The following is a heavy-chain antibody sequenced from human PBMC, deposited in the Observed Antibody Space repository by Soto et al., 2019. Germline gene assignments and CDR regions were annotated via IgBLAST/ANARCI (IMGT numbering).Heavy chain of an antibody. V-gene: IGHV3-33*01. D-gene: IGHD5-12*01. CDR1: GFTFSSYG. Sequence: GGSLRLSCAASGFTFSSYGMHWVRQAPGKGLEWVAVIWYDGSNKYYADSVKGRFTISRDNSKNTLYLQMNSLRADDTAVYYCARDPLEMGLRFYYYYYYYMDVWGKGTTVTVSS. CDR2: IWYDGSNK. CDR3: ARDPLEMGLRFYYYYYYYMDV. J-gene: IGHJ6*03.